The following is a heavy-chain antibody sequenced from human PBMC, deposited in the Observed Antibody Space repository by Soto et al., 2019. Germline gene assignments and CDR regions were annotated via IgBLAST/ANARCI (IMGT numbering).Heavy chain of an antibody. J-gene: IGHJ4*02. CDR3: AGGKYYFDY. CDR1: GFPFTTYG. V-gene: IGHV3-30*03. D-gene: IGHD3-10*01. CDR2: ISYDGSNK. Sequence: QVQLVESGGGVVQPGRSLRLSCAASGFPFTTYGMHWVREGPGKGLEWVAVISYDGSNKFYADSVKGRFAISRDNSKNALYLQMNSLRPEERDLYYCAGGKYYFDYRGQGTLVIVSS.